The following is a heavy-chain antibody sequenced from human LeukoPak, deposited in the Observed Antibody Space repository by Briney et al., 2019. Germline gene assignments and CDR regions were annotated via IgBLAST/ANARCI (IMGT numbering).Heavy chain of an antibody. V-gene: IGHV3-74*01. CDR1: GFTFSSYW. D-gene: IGHD3-16*02. CDR2: IKTDGSST. CDR3: ASAEVIQYGMDV. J-gene: IGHJ6*02. Sequence: GGSLRLSCAASGFTFSSYWMHWVRQAPGKGLVWVSRIKTDGSSTNYADSVKGRFTISRDNAKNTLFLQMNTLRAEDTAVYYCASAEVIQYGMDVWGQGTTVTVSS.